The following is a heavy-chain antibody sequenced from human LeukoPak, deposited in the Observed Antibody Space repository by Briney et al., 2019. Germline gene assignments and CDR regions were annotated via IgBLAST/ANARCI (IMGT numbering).Heavy chain of an antibody. D-gene: IGHD6-13*01. CDR3: AKASYSSSWYQYFQH. CDR2: INSDGSRT. J-gene: IGHJ1*01. V-gene: IGHV3-74*01. Sequence: GGSLRLSCAASGFTFNSYWMHWVRQAPGKGLVWVSSINSDGSRTTYADSVKGRFTISRDNSKNTLYLQMNSLRAEDTAVYYCAKASYSSSWYQYFQHWGQGTLVTVSS. CDR1: GFTFNSYW.